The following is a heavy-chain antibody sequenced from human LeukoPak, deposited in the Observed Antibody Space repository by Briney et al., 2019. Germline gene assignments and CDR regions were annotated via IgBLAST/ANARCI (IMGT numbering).Heavy chain of an antibody. D-gene: IGHD3-16*01. CDR1: GYTLTELS. J-gene: IGHJ5*02. Sequence: ASVKVSCKVSGYTLTELSMHWVRQAPGKGLEWMGGFDPEDGETIYAQKFQGRVTMTRDTSISTAYMELSRLRSDDTAVYYCARAGGEGFDPWGQGTLVTVSS. CDR3: ARAGGEGFDP. CDR2: FDPEDGET. V-gene: IGHV1-24*01.